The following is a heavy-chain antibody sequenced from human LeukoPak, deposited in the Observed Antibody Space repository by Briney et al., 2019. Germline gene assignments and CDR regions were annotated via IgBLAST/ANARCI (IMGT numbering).Heavy chain of an antibody. CDR1: GYTFTGYY. CDR2: INPNSGGT. J-gene: IGHJ4*02. CDR3: ASRWSIAVAGTGDDFDY. Sequence: ASVKVSCKASGYTFTGYYMHWVRQPPGQGLEWMGRINPNSGGTNYAQKFQGRVTMTRDTSISTAYMDLSSLRSDDTAVYYCASRWSIAVAGTGDDFDYWGQGTLVTVSS. V-gene: IGHV1-2*06. D-gene: IGHD6-19*01.